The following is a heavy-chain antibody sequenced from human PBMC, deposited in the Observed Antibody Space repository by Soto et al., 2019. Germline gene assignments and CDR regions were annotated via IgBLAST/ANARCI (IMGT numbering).Heavy chain of an antibody. CDR3: ARGKYYDFWSGYYNYYYYMDV. Sequence: GASVKVSCKASGYTFTSYDINWVRQATGQGLEWMGWMNPNSGNTGYAQKFQGRVTMTRNTSISTAYMELSSLRSEDTAVYYCARGKYYDFWSGYYNYYYYMDVWGKGTTVTVSS. CDR2: MNPNSGNT. D-gene: IGHD3-3*01. V-gene: IGHV1-8*01. CDR1: GYTFTSYD. J-gene: IGHJ6*03.